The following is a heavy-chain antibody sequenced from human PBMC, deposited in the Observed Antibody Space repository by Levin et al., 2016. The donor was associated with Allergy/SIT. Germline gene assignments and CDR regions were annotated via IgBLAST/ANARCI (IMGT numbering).Heavy chain of an antibody. Sequence: GESLKISCAASGFTFSGSAMHWVRQASGKGLEWVGHIRGRANNYATAYAASVKGRFIISRDDSKNTAYLQMNSLKTEDTAVYYCSRPGASDDYDSSGWGQGTLVTVSS. D-gene: IGHD3-22*01. CDR2: IRGRANNYAT. CDR1: GFTFSGSA. J-gene: IGHJ4*02. V-gene: IGHV3-73*01. CDR3: SRPGASDDYDSSG.